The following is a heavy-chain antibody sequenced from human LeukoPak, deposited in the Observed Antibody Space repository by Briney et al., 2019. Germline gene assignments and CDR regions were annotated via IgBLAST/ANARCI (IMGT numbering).Heavy chain of an antibody. J-gene: IGHJ4*02. Sequence: GASVKVSCKASGYTFTGYYMHWVRQAPGQGLEWMEWINPNSGGTNYAQKFQGRVTMTRDTSISTAYMELSRLRSDDTAVYYCARINYDSSGAKYYFDYWGQGTLVTVSS. V-gene: IGHV1-2*02. CDR1: GYTFTGYY. CDR2: INPNSGGT. CDR3: ARINYDSSGAKYYFDY. D-gene: IGHD3-22*01.